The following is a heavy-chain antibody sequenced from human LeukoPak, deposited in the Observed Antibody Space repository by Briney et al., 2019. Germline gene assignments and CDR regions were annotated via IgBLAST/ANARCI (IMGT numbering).Heavy chain of an antibody. CDR3: AHTANSGWYEFDY. Sequence: SGPTLLNPTPPLTLTFTFSGFSLSTPGVGVAWIRQPPGKALEWLTLIFSNDDKRYSPSLKNRLTITKDTSKTQVVLTITNMDPVDTATYYCAHTANSGWYEFDYWGQGTLVTVSS. CDR2: IFSNDDK. J-gene: IGHJ4*02. D-gene: IGHD6-19*01. V-gene: IGHV2-5*01. CDR1: GFSLSTPGVG.